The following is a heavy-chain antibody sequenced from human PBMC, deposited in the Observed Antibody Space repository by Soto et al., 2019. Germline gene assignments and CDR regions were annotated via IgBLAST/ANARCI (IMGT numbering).Heavy chain of an antibody. CDR3: ARRSRNYGGNSGRSQYAFDI. CDR1: GYTFTSYY. J-gene: IGHJ3*02. Sequence: QVQLVQSGAEVKKPGASVKVSCKASGYTFTSYYMHWVRQAPGQGLEWMGIINPSGGSTSYAQKFQGRVTMTRDTSTSTVYMELSSLRSEDTAVYYCARRSRNYGGNSGRSQYAFDIWGQGTMVTVSS. V-gene: IGHV1-46*01. D-gene: IGHD4-17*01. CDR2: INPSGGST.